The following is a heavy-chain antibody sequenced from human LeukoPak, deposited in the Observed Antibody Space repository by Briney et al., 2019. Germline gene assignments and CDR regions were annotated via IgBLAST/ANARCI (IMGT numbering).Heavy chain of an antibody. CDR3: VRGGSGSYSPFDY. V-gene: IGHV3-74*01. J-gene: IGHJ4*02. CDR2: SNSAGSST. Sequence: GGSLRLSCSASGFTFSSFWMSWVRQAPGKGLVWVSRSNSAGSSTTYADAVTGRFTISRDNAKSTLYLQMNSLRAEDTAVYYCVRGGSGSYSPFDYWGQGTLVTVSS. D-gene: IGHD1-26*01. CDR1: GFTFSSFW.